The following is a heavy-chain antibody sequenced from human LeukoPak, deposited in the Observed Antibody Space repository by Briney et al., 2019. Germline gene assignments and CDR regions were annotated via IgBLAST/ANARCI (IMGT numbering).Heavy chain of an antibody. CDR3: ARGRTGTAKPSFDY. D-gene: IGHD1-7*01. CDR1: GFTFSSYA. J-gene: IGHJ4*02. CDR2: ISSNGGST. Sequence: GGSLRLSRAASGFTFSSYAMHWVRQAPGKGLEYVSAISSNGGSTYYANSVKGRFTISRDNSKNTLYLQMGSLRAEDMAVYYCARGRTGTAKPSFDYWGQGTLVTVS. V-gene: IGHV3-64*01.